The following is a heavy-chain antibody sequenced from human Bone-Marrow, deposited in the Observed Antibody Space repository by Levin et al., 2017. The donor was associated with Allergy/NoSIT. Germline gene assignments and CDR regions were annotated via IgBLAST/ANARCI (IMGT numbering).Heavy chain of an antibody. CDR3: ARFNGYDFDY. CDR2: IYYSGNT. V-gene: IGHV4-31*03. J-gene: IGHJ4*02. D-gene: IGHD5-12*01. Sequence: LRLSCTVSGGPISGGGYYWSWIRQHPGKGLEWIGYIYYSGNTYYNPSLKSRVIISVVTSKNQLSLKLTSVTVADTAVYYCARFNGYDFDYWGQGTLVTVSS. CDR1: GGPISGGGYY.